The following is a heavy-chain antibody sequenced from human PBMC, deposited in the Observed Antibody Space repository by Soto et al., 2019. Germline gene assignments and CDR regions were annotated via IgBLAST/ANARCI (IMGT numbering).Heavy chain of an antibody. V-gene: IGHV4-31*03. D-gene: IGHD3-22*01. CDR2: IYYSGST. J-gene: IGHJ4*02. CDR3: ASTPDYYDSSGYYFPFDY. Sequence: PSETLSLTCTVSGGSISSGGYYWNWIRQHPGKGLEGIGYIYYSGSTYYNPSLKSRVTISVDTSKNQFSLKLSSVTAADTAVYYCASTPDYYDSSGYYFPFDYWGQGTLVTVSS. CDR1: GGSISSGGYY.